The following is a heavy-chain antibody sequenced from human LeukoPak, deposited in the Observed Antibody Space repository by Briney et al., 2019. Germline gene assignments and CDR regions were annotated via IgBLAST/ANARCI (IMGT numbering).Heavy chain of an antibody. J-gene: IGHJ4*02. CDR3: ARELGYCSGGSCQPDYFDY. V-gene: IGHV4-38-2*02. CDR2: INHGVST. D-gene: IGHD2-15*01. Sequence: SETLSLTCAVSAYSISSGYYWGWIPQHPGKGLGWIGSINHGVSTNYNPSLKSRVTISVDTSKHQFSLRLSSVTAADTAVYYCARELGYCSGGSCQPDYFDYWGQGTLVTVSS. CDR1: AYSISSGYY.